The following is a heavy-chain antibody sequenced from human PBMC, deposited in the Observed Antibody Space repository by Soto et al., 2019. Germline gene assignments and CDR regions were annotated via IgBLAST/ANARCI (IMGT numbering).Heavy chain of an antibody. J-gene: IGHJ4*02. CDR2: ISYDGRNK. V-gene: IGHV3-30*18. CDR3: AKDPGSYGYYFDY. Sequence: GGSLRLSXAASGFTFSSYGMHWVRQAPGKGLEWVAVISYDGRNKYYADSVKGRFTISRDNSKNTLYLQMNSLRAEDTAVYYCAKDPGSYGYYFDYGGQGTLVNVSS. D-gene: IGHD5-18*01. CDR1: GFTFSSYG.